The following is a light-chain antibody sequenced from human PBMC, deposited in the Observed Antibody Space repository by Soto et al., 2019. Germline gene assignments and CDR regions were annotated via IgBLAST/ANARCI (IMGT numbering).Light chain of an antibody. V-gene: IGLV1-44*01. Sequence: QSVLTQPPSASGTPGQRVILSCSGSNSNIGTYTVNWYQQLPGTAPKLLIYTDYQRPSGVPDRFSGSRSGTSASLAISGLQSEDEADYYCASWDASLSGGVFGGGTKLTVL. CDR3: ASWDASLSGGV. J-gene: IGLJ3*02. CDR2: TDY. CDR1: NSNIGTYT.